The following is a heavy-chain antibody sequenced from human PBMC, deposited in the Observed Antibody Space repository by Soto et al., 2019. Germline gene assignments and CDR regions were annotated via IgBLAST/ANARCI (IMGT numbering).Heavy chain of an antibody. D-gene: IGHD3-10*01. CDR2: TYYRSKWYN. Sequence: PSQTLSLTCAISGDSVSSNSAAWNWIRQSPSRGLEWLGRTYYRSKWYNDYAVSVKSRITINPDTSKNQFSLQLNSVTPEDTAVYYCARDRRAMVRGVIKGSRPLYGMDVWGQGTTVTVSS. J-gene: IGHJ6*02. V-gene: IGHV6-1*01. CDR1: GDSVSSNSAA. CDR3: ARDRRAMVRGVIKGSRPLYGMDV.